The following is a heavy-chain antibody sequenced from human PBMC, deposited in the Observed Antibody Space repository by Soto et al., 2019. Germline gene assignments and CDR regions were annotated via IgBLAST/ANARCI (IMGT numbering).Heavy chain of an antibody. J-gene: IGHJ6*02. CDR3: AKAGAIVAAGTRVYLYNRMDV. CDR2: INPNRGDI. V-gene: IGHV1-2*02. CDR1: GYTFTVYY. Sequence: ASVKVSCKASGYTFTVYYVHWVRQAPGQGXEWMGWINPNRGDIYLAQRFQGRVTMNRDTSIGTAYMELRGLTSDDTAEYYCAKAGAIVAAGTRVYLYNRMDVRGQVNTVTVSS. D-gene: IGHD1-26*01.